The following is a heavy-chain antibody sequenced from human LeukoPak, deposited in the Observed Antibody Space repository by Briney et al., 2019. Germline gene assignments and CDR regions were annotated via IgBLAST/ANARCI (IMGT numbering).Heavy chain of an antibody. CDR3: ARDSDGYSSSGDNWFDP. D-gene: IGHD5-18*01. Sequence: SETLSLTCTVSGGSISSYYWSWIRQPPGKGLEWIGYIYYSGSTNYNPSLKSRVTISVDKSKNQFSLKLSSVTAADTAVYYCARDSDGYSSSGDNWFDPWGQGTLVTVSS. J-gene: IGHJ5*02. CDR1: GGSISSYY. CDR2: IYYSGST. V-gene: IGHV4-59*01.